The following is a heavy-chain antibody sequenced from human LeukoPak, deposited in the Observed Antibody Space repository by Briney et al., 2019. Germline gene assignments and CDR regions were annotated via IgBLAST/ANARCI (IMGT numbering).Heavy chain of an antibody. J-gene: IGHJ4*02. D-gene: IGHD3-9*01. CDR3: ARGIRYFDWLLVSYYFDY. Sequence: PGGSLRLSCAASGFTFSSYWMSWVRQAPGKGLEWVANIKQEGSEKYYVDSVKGRFTISRDNAKNSLYLQMNSLRAEDTAVYYCARGIRYFDWLLVSYYFDYWGQGTLVTVSS. CDR2: IKQEGSEK. V-gene: IGHV3-7*04. CDR1: GFTFSSYW.